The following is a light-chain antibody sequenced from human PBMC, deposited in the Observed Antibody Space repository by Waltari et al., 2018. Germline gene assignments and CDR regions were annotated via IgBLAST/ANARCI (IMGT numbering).Light chain of an antibody. V-gene: IGLV2-14*01. CDR2: DVI. CDR3: SSYTSSSTLV. CDR1: SSDVGDYNY. Sequence: QSALTQPASVSGSPGQSITISCSGISSDVGDYNYVSWYQQHPGKAPKLMTYDVIKRPSGVSNRFFGSKSGNTASLTFSGLQPEDEADYYCSSYTSSSTLVFGGGTKLTVL. J-gene: IGLJ2*01.